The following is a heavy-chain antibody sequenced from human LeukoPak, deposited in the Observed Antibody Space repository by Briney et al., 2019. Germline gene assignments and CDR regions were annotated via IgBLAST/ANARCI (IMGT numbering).Heavy chain of an antibody. D-gene: IGHD3-3*01. CDR2: IYTSGST. CDR1: GVSISSYY. V-gene: IGHV4-4*09. J-gene: IGHJ6*03. CDR3: ARQGVVPYYYMDV. Sequence: PSETLSLTCTVSGVSISSYYWSWVRQPPGKGLEWIGYIYTSGSTNYNPSLKSRVTISVDTSKNQFSLKLSSVTAADTAVYYCARQGVVPYYYMDVWGKGTTVTVSS.